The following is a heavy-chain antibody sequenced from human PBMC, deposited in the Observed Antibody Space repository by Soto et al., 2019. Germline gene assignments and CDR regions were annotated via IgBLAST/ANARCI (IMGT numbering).Heavy chain of an antibody. CDR2: IIPISGTA. CDR1: GGTFSSYA. Sequence: QVQLVQSGAEVKKPGSSVKVSCKASGGTFSSYAISWVRQAPRQGLEWMGGIIPISGTANYAQKFQGRVTITADESTGTAYMELSSLRSEDTAVYYCARSQGSSTSLEIYYYYYYGMDVWGQGTTVTVSS. CDR3: ARSQGSSTSLEIYYYYYYGMDV. D-gene: IGHD2-2*01. J-gene: IGHJ6*02. V-gene: IGHV1-69*01.